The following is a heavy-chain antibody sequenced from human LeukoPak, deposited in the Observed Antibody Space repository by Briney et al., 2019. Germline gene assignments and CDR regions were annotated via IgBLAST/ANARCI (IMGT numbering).Heavy chain of an antibody. Sequence: NPGGSLRLSCAASGFTFSSHAMSWIRQAPGKGLEWVSYISSSGSTIYYADSVKGRFTISRDNAKNSLYLQMNSLRAEDTAVYYCAREGYYDSSGYYLSYFDYWGQGTLVTVSS. CDR1: GFTFSSHA. V-gene: IGHV3-11*04. CDR3: AREGYYDSSGYYLSYFDY. D-gene: IGHD3-22*01. J-gene: IGHJ4*02. CDR2: ISSSGSTI.